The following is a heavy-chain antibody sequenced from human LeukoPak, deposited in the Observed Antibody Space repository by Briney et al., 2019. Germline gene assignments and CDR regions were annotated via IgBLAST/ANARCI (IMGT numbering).Heavy chain of an antibody. D-gene: IGHD3-10*01. CDR2: TYYRSKWHS. CDR1: GDSVSSNSAA. V-gene: IGHV6-1*01. CDR3: ARMVGLVSDF. Sequence: SQTLSLTCATSGDSVSSNSAAWNWIGQSPSRGLEWLGRTYYRSKWHSYYAPSVKSRITINPDTSKNQFSLQLKSVTPEDTAVYYCARMVGLVSDFWGQGTLVTVSS. J-gene: IGHJ4*02.